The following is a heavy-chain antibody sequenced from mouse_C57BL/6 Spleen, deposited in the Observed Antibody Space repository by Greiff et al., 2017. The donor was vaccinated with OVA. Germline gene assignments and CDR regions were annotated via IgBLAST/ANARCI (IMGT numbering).Heavy chain of an antibody. V-gene: IGHV1-69*01. J-gene: IGHJ2*01. D-gene: IGHD1-1*02. CDR2: IDPSDSYT. Sequence: QVQLQQPGAELVMPGASVKLSCKASGYTFTSYWMHWVKQRPGQGLEWIGEIDPSDSYTNYNQKFKGKSTLTVDKSSSTAYMQLSSLTSEDSAVYYCARWKLTSYYFDYWGQGTTLTVSS. CDR3: ARWKLTSYYFDY. CDR1: GYTFTSYW.